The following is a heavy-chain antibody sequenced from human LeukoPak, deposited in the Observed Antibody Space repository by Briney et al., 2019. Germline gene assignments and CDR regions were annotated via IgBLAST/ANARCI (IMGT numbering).Heavy chain of an antibody. CDR1: GGTFTFGTAG. Sequence: ASVNVSCKASGGTFTFGTAGVTWVRQASGQRLEWLGGIIPLFDSPHYAPNFQGRLTITADRFSGVAYMDLSSLSSEDTAIYYCARAYIVNTNGDNVYYYMDVWGTGTTVTVSS. V-gene: IGHV1-69*06. D-gene: IGHD5-24*01. CDR2: IIPLFDSP. CDR3: ARAYIVNTNGDNVYYYMDV. J-gene: IGHJ6*03.